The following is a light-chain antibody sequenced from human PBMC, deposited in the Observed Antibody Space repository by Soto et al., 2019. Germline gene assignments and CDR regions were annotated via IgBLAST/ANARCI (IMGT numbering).Light chain of an antibody. CDR1: QILLHITGETF. V-gene: IGKV2D-29*02. Sequence: DVVMTQTPLPLSVAPGRPSSSSCKFSQILLHITGETFLFWYLQKPGQSPQLLIYEVSTRVSGVPDRFSGSGSGTDFTLEISRVETDDVGIYYCMQSTQLPPTFGQGTRLEI. CDR2: EVS. J-gene: IGKJ5*01. CDR3: MQSTQLPPT.